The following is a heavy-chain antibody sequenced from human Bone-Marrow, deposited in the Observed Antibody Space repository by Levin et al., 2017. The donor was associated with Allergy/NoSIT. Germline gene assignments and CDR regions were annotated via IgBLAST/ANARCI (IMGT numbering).Heavy chain of an antibody. V-gene: IGHV3-9*01. CDR2: ISWNGKIL. D-gene: IGHD3-22*01. CDR3: AKVGARYFDSSGLDF. Sequence: PGGSLRLSCAASGFSFEDYAMYWVRQAPGKGLEWVSGISWNGKILGYVDSVQGRFTITRDTAKNSLYLQMNSLTPEDTALYYCAKVGARYFDSSGLDFWGQGTLVAVTS. J-gene: IGHJ4*02. CDR1: GFSFEDYA.